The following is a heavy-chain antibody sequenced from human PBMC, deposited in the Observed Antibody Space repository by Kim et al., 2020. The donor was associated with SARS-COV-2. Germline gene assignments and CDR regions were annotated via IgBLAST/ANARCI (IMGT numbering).Heavy chain of an antibody. CDR2: RT. V-gene: IGHV3-74*01. J-gene: IGHJ4*02. CDR3: ARDNYYSFDY. Sequence: RTRPAVTWKGRFTICRDKAKNTQYLQMISLRAEDTAVYYCARDNYYSFDYWGQGTLVTVSS. D-gene: IGHD2-21*02.